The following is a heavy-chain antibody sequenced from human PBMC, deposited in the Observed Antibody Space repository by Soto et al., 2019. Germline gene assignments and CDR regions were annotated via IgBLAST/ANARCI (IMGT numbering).Heavy chain of an antibody. V-gene: IGHV1-18*01. J-gene: IGHJ6*02. CDR2: ISGYNGNT. CDR3: AREESVGATKGMDV. D-gene: IGHD1-26*01. CDR1: GYTFTSYG. Sequence: QVQLVQSGAEVRKPGASVKVSCKASGYTFTSYGLHWVRQAPGQGLEWLGWISGYNGNTHYAQKLQGRVTMTTDTSTSTAYMDLRSLRSDDTAVYYCAREESVGATKGMDVWGQGTTVTVSS.